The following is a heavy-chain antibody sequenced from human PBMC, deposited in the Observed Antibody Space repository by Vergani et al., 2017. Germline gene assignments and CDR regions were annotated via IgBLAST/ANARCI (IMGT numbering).Heavy chain of an antibody. D-gene: IGHD2-2*02. CDR2: IYYSGST. Sequence: QVQLQESGPGLLKPSQTLSLTCTVSGGSISSGGYYWSWIRQHPGKGLEWIGYIYYSGSTDYNPSLKSRVTISVDTSKNQFSLKLSSVTAADTAVYYCARGRGYCSSTSCYTFGYYYYMDVWGKGTTVTVSS. J-gene: IGHJ6*03. V-gene: IGHV4-31*03. CDR1: GGSISSGGYY. CDR3: ARGRGYCSSTSCYTFGYYYYMDV.